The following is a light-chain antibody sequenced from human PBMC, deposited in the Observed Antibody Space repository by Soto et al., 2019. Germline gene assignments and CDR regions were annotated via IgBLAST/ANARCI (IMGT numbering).Light chain of an antibody. V-gene: IGKV3-15*01. Sequence: EIVMTQSPATLPVSPGERATLLCRASQSVRNNLAWYQQKPGQAPRLLIYGVSTRATGVPARFSGSGSGTEFTLTINSLEPEDSAVYYCQQRSTWPRTFGGGTKVDIK. CDR1: QSVRNN. CDR3: QQRSTWPRT. J-gene: IGKJ4*01. CDR2: GVS.